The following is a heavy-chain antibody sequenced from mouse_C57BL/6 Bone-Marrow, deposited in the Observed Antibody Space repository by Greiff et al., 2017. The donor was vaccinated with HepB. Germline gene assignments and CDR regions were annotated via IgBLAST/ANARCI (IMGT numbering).Heavy chain of an antibody. CDR1: GFPFSDYY. Sequence: DVQLVESGGGLVQPGGSLKLSCAASGFPFSDYYMYWVRQTPEKRLEWVAYISNGGGSTYYPDTVKGRFTISRDNAKNTLYLQMRRLKSEDTAMYYCARRLYSYAMDYWGQGTSVTVSS. V-gene: IGHV5-12*01. CDR2: ISNGGGST. J-gene: IGHJ4*01. CDR3: ARRLYSYAMDY. D-gene: IGHD2-1*01.